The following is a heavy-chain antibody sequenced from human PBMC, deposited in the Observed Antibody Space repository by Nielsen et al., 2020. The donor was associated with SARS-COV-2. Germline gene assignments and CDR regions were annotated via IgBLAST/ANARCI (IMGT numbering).Heavy chain of an antibody. CDR3: ARDIVVVVAAGAPYYYYYGMDV. V-gene: IGHV3-7*01. J-gene: IGHJ6*02. D-gene: IGHD2-15*01. CDR2: IKPDGNER. Sequence: WIRQPPGKGLEWVAKIKPDGNERHYMDSVKGRFTISRDNAKNTLYLQMNSLRAEDTAVYYCARDIVVVVAAGAPYYYYYGMDVWGQGTTVTVSS.